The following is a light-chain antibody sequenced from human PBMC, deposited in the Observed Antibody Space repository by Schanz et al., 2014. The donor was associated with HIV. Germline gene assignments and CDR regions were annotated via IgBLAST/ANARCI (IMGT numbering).Light chain of an antibody. J-gene: IGLJ3*02. CDR2: DVS. V-gene: IGLV2-14*03. CDR3: SSYTSSSTVV. CDR1: SSDGGGYNY. Sequence: QSALTQPASVSGSPGQSITISCTGTSSDGGGYNYVSWYQQHPDKVPKLIIYDVSNRPSGVSNRFSGSKSGNTASLTISGLQAEDEADYYCSSYTSSSTVVFGGGTKLTVL.